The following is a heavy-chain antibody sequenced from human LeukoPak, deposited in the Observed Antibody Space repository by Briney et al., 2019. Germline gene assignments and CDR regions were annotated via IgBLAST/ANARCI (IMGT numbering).Heavy chain of an antibody. CDR2: IIPILGIA. V-gene: IGHV1-69*04. CDR3: AREFPTYQPLDFYDYYDMDV. J-gene: IGHJ6*02. D-gene: IGHD2-2*01. Sequence: GASVKVSCKASGGTFSSYAISWVRQAPGQVLGWMGRIIPILGIANYAQKFQGRVTITADKSTSTAYMELSSLRSEDTAVYYCAREFPTYQPLDFYDYYDMDVWGQGTTVTVSS. CDR1: GGTFSSYA.